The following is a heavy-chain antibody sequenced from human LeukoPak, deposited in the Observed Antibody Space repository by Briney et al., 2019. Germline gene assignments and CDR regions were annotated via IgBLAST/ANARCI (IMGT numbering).Heavy chain of an antibody. D-gene: IGHD6-19*01. J-gene: IGHJ3*02. V-gene: IGHV3-48*04. CDR3: ARGSWSDAFDI. Sequence: GGSLRLSCAASGFTFSSYGMTWVRQAPGKGLEWVSYISSSSSTIYYADSVKGRFTISRDNAKNTLYLQMNSLRAEDTAVYYCARGSWSDAFDIWGQGTMVTVSS. CDR2: ISSSSSTI. CDR1: GFTFSSYG.